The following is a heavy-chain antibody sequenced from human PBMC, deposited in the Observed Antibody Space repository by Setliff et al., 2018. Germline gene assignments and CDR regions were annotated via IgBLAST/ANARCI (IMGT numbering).Heavy chain of an antibody. Sequence: SETLSLTCTVPGDSISSGSYYWTWIRQPAGKGLEWIGHFHTGGSTNYNRSLRSRVSISVDTSKNQFSLKLSSVTAADTATYYCARAGPTVTFFRVLVISWWDPWGQGSLVTSPQ. CDR1: GDSISSGSYY. CDR2: FHTGGST. V-gene: IGHV4-61*09. D-gene: IGHD3-3*01. CDR3: ARAGPTVTFFRVLVISWWDP. J-gene: IGHJ5*02.